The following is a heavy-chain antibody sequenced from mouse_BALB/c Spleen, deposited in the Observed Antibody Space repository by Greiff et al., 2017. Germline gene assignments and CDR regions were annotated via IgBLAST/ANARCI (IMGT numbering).Heavy chain of an antibody. Sequence: QVQLKESGAELVKPGASVKLSCKASGYTFTEYIIHWVKQRSGQGLEWIGWFYPGSGSIKYNEKFKDKATLTADKSSSTVYMELSRLTSEDSAVYYCTSTIYYGNYNYAMDYWGQGTSVTVSS. CDR3: TSTIYYGNYNYAMDY. J-gene: IGHJ4*01. CDR1: GYTFTEYI. D-gene: IGHD2-1*01. V-gene: IGHV1-62-2*01. CDR2: FYPGSGSI.